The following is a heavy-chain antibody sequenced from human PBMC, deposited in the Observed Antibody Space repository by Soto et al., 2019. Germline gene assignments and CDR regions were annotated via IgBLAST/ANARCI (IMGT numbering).Heavy chain of an antibody. V-gene: IGHV1-69*12. CDR1: GGTFSSYA. CDR2: IIPIFGTA. Sequence: QVQLVQSGAEVKKPGSSVKVSCKASGGTFSSYAISWVRQAPGQGLEWMGGIIPIFGTANYAQKFQGRVTITADESTSTAYMELSSLRSEDTAVYYCARRDLNAMVREPGSTISYNYGMDVWGQGTTVTVSS. D-gene: IGHD3-10*01. J-gene: IGHJ6*02. CDR3: ARRDLNAMVREPGSTISYNYGMDV.